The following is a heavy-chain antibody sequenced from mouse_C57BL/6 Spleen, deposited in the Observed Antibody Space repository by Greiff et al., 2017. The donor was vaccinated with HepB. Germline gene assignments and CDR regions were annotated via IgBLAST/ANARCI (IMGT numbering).Heavy chain of an antibody. CDR3: ARENYYGSRGGFAY. CDR2: IYPGDGDT. CDR1: GYAFSSSW. Sequence: VQVVESGPELVKPGASVKISCKASGYAFSSSWMNWVKQRPGKGLEWIGRIYPGDGDTNYNGKFKGKATLTADKSSSTAYMQLSSLTSEDSAVYFCARENYYGSRGGFAYWGQGTLVTVSA. V-gene: IGHV1-82*01. J-gene: IGHJ3*01. D-gene: IGHD1-1*01.